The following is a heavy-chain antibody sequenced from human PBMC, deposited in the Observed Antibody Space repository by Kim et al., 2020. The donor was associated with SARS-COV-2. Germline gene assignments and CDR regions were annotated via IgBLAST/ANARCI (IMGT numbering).Heavy chain of an antibody. Sequence: GGSLRLSCAASGFTFSSYSMNWVRQAPGKGLEWVSSISSSSSYIYYADSVKGRFTISRDNAKNSLYLQMNSLRAEDTAVYYCARDPYGGDLFYYYCMDVWGQGNTVTVSS. J-gene: IGHJ6*02. V-gene: IGHV3-21*01. D-gene: IGHD2-21*01. CDR3: ARDPYGGDLFYYYCMDV. CDR2: ISSSSSYI. CDR1: GFTFSSYS.